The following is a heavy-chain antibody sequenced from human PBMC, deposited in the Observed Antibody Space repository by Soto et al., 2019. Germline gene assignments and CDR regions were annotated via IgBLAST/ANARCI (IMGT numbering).Heavy chain of an antibody. CDR3: AKHCSGVSCLP. D-gene: IGHD2-15*01. CDR1: RFTFSSYA. CDR2: ISDSADIT. V-gene: IGHV3-23*01. Sequence: EVQLLESGGGLVQPGGSLRLPCAASRFTFSSYAMTWVRQAPGKGLEWVSAISDSADITYYADSVRGRFTVSRDNSKNTLYLQMNSLRAADTAVYYCAKHCSGVSCLPWCQGTLVTVSS. J-gene: IGHJ5*02.